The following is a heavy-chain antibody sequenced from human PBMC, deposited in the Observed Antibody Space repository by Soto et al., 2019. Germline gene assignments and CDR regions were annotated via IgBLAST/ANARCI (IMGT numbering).Heavy chain of an antibody. V-gene: IGHV3-33*01. CDR3: ARDPYDYIWGSYRYPLYAFDI. CDR1: GFTFSSYG. Sequence: GGSLRLSCAASGFTFSSYGMHWVRQAPGKGLEWVAVIWYDGSNKYYADSVKGRFTISRDNSKNTLYLQMNSLRAEDTAVYYCARDPYDYIWGSYRYPLYAFDIWGQGTMVTVS. D-gene: IGHD3-16*02. CDR2: IWYDGSNK. J-gene: IGHJ3*02.